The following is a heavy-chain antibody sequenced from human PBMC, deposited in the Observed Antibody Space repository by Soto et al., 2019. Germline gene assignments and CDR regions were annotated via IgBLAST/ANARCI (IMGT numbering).Heavy chain of an antibody. V-gene: IGHV3-7*01. J-gene: IGHJ6*02. CDR3: ARARFRGMDV. CDR2: IKQDGGDK. CDR1: GFTFSSYD. D-gene: IGHD3-3*01. Sequence: GGSLRLSCAASGFTFSSYDMIWVRQAPGRGLEWVASIKQDGGDKYYLGDVKGRFTVSRDDAESSLSLHLNSLRAEDTAIYYCARARFRGMDVWVQGTTVTAP.